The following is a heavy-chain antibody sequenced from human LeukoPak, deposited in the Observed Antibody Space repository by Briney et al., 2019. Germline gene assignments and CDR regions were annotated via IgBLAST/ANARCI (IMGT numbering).Heavy chain of an antibody. Sequence: ASVKVPCKASGYTFTSYGISWVRQAPGQGLEWMGWISAYNGNTNYALKLQGRVTMTTDTSASTAYMELRSLRSDDTAVYYCARRYCSGGSCGFDPWGQGTLLTVSS. V-gene: IGHV1-18*01. CDR2: ISAYNGNT. J-gene: IGHJ5*02. D-gene: IGHD2-15*01. CDR1: GYTFTSYG. CDR3: ARRYCSGGSCGFDP.